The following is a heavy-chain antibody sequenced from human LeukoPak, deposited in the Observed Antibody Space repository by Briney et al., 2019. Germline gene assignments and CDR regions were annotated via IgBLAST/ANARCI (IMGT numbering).Heavy chain of an antibody. CDR1: GFTFSSYS. CDR3: ARSRSQDWFDP. CDR2: ISSSSSYI. Sequence: GGSLRPSCAASGFTFSSYSMNWVRQAPGKGLEWVSSISSSSSYIYYADSVKGRFTISRDNAKNSLYLQMNSLRAEDTAVYYCARSRSQDWFDPWGQGTLVTVSS. V-gene: IGHV3-21*01. J-gene: IGHJ5*02.